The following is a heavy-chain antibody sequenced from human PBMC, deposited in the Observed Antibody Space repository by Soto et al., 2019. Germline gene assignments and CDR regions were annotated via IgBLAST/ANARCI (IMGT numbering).Heavy chain of an antibody. D-gene: IGHD2-15*01. CDR1: GFTFSSYT. CDR2: ISYDGSNK. Sequence: GGSLRLSCAASGFTFSSYTMHWVRQAPGKGLEWVAVISYDGSNKYYADSVKGRFTISRDNSKNTLYLQMNSLRAEDTDVYYCARDHSYVYCSDGSCSFDYQGQRTLVTVSS. J-gene: IGHJ4*02. V-gene: IGHV3-30-3*01. CDR3: ARDHSYVYCSDGSCSFDY.